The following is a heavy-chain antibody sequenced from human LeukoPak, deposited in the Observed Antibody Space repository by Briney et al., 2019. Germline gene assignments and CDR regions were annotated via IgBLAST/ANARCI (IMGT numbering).Heavy chain of an antibody. CDR3: ARDCSGGSCYSIAFDI. D-gene: IGHD2-15*01. CDR1: GYTFTGYY. CDR2: INPNSGGT. V-gene: IGHV1-2*02. J-gene: IGHJ3*02. Sequence: ASVKVSCKASGYTFTGYYMHWVRQAPGQGLEWMGWINPNSGGTNYAQKFQGRVTMTRDTSISTAYMELSRLRSDDTAVYYCARDCSGGSCYSIAFDIWGQGTMVTVSS.